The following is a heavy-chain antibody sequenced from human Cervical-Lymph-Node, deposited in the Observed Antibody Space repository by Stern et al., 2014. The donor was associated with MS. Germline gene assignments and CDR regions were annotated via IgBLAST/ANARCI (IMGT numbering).Heavy chain of an antibody. CDR3: ARDSTSSSSLDS. CDR2: IYHTGST. D-gene: IGHD6-6*01. CDR1: GGSISSGHW. J-gene: IGHJ4*02. V-gene: IGHV4-4*02. Sequence: QLQLQESGPGLVKPSGTLSLTCAVSGGSISSGHWWSWVRQAPGMGLEWIGEIYHTGSTYYNPSLQSRATISVEKSNNHFSLRLISVTAADTAVYYCARDSTSSSSLDSWGQGILVTVSS.